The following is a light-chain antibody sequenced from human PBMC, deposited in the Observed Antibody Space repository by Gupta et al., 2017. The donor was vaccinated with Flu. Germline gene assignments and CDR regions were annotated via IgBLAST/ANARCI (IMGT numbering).Light chain of an antibody. CDR3: QQTFNTPLA. CDR1: QYISTY. J-gene: IGKJ2*01. V-gene: IGKV1-39*01. CDR2: DAS. Sequence: DIQVTQSPSSLSAAAGDRVTITCRASQYISTYLNWYQHKPGKAPNVLIYDASSLPSGVPSRFTGSGSGTDFTLTINSLQPEDSATYYCQQTFNTPLAFGQGTKLEI.